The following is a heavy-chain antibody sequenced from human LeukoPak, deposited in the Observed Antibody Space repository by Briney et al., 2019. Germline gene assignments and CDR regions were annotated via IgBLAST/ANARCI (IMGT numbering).Heavy chain of an antibody. J-gene: IGHJ6*02. D-gene: IGHD3-10*01. CDR2: ISGSGGSK. Sequence: PGGSLRLSCAASGFTFSSYAMNWVRQAPGKGLEWVSAISGSGGSKHYVDSVEGRFTISRDNSKNTVYLQMNSLRAEDTAIYYCAKLTSASGAYGVDVWGQGTTVTVSS. CDR3: AKLTSASGAYGVDV. V-gene: IGHV3-23*01. CDR1: GFTFSSYA.